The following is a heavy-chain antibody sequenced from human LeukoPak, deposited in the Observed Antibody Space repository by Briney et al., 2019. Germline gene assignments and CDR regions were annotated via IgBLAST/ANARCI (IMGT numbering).Heavy chain of an antibody. D-gene: IGHD6-13*01. Sequence: GASVKVSCKASVYTFTSYAMNWVRQSPGQGLEWMGWINTNTGNPTYAQGFTGRFVFSLDTSVSTAYLQISSLKAEDTAVYYCARHQQLGAFDIWGQGTMVTVSS. CDR1: VYTFTSYA. V-gene: IGHV7-4-1*02. CDR3: ARHQQLGAFDI. CDR2: INTNTGNP. J-gene: IGHJ3*02.